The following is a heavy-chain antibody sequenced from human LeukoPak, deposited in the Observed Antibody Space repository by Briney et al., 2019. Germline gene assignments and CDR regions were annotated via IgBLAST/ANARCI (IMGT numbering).Heavy chain of an antibody. V-gene: IGHV4-59*01. CDR1: GGSISSYY. J-gene: IGHJ3*02. CDR2: IYYSVST. CDR3: ARHGGSVDDAFDI. D-gene: IGHD4-23*01. Sequence: PSETLSLTCTVSGGSISSYYWSWLRQPPGKGLEWIGYIYYSVSTNYNPSLQRRVTISVDTSKTQFSLQLSSVTAADTAVYYCARHGGSVDDAFDIWGQGTMVTVSS.